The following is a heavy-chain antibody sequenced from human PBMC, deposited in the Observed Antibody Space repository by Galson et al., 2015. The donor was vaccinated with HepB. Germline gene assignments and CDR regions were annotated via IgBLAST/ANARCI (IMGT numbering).Heavy chain of an antibody. J-gene: IGHJ4*02. CDR2: IRGSGDGV. CDR1: GFVFYSDT. D-gene: IGHD1-26*01. CDR3: ASGTVGVTAPHY. Sequence: SLRLSCAASGFVFYSDTMSWVRRTPGKGLEWVSCIRGSGDGVSYADSVKGRFTISRDNSKNTLYLQMDSLRAEDTAVYYCASGTVGVTAPHYWGQGTLVTVSS. V-gene: IGHV3-23*01.